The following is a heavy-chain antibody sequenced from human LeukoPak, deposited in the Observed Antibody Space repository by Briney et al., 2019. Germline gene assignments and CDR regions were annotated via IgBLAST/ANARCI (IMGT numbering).Heavy chain of an antibody. CDR2: ISSSSSYI. CDR3: AELSRGYCSSTSCQDY. D-gene: IGHD2-2*01. CDR1: GFTFSSYS. J-gene: IGHJ4*02. V-gene: IGHV3-21*01. Sequence: PGGSLRLSCAASGFTFSSYSMNWVRQAPGKGLEWVSSISSSSSYIYYADSVKGQFTISRDNAKNSLYLQMNSLRAEDTAVYYCAELSRGYCSSTSCQDYWGQGTLVTVSS.